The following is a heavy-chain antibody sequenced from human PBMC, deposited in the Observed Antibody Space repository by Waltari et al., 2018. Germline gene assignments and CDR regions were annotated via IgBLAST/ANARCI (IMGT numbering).Heavy chain of an antibody. CDR2: IYYSGST. CDR3: ARPNSSTLGGGFDY. Sequence: QLQLQESGPGLVKPSETLSLTCIVSGDSIDRGGYYWGWIRQPPGKGLEWIGSIYYSGSTFYDPSLKSRVTISVDTSKNHFSLKLSSVTAADTAVYYCARPNSSTLGGGFDYWGQGTLVTVSS. V-gene: IGHV4-39*02. D-gene: IGHD3-16*01. J-gene: IGHJ4*02. CDR1: GDSIDRGGYY.